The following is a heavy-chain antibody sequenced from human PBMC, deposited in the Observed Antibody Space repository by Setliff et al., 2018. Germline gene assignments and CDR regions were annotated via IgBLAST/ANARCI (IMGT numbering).Heavy chain of an antibody. Sequence: SETLSLTCTVSGGSVSPYFWSWIRQPPGKGLEWIGYIYHNGNTNFNPSLKSRVTMSVDTSKNQFALNLTSVTAADTAVYYCARDRTAYFYNMDVWGKGTTVTVSS. D-gene: IGHD5-18*01. V-gene: IGHV4-59*02. CDR2: IYHNGNT. CDR1: GGSVSPYF. CDR3: ARDRTAYFYNMDV. J-gene: IGHJ6*03.